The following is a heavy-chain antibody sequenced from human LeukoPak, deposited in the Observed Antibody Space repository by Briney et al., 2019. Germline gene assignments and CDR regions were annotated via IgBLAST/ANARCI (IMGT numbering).Heavy chain of an antibody. D-gene: IGHD3-10*01. CDR1: GDSVSSNSAA. J-gene: IGHJ4*02. CDR2: AFYRSKWYN. Sequence: SRTLSLTCAISGDSVSSNSAAWNWIRQSPSRGLEWLGRAFYRSKWYNDYSVSVKSRITISPDTSKNQFSLQLNSVTPEDTAVYYCARYDSGSRAFDYWGQGTLVTVSS. CDR3: ARYDSGSRAFDY. V-gene: IGHV6-1*01.